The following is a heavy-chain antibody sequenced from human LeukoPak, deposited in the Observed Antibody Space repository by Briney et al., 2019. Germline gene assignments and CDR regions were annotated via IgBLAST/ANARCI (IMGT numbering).Heavy chain of an antibody. CDR1: GASISSGNYY. CDR2: VYISGST. CDR3: ASSYGSGSYYKRTRFDY. Sequence: SETLSLTCTVSGASISSGNYYWNWMRQPAGKGLEWIGRVYISGSTNYNPSLKGRVTISVDTSKNQFSLKLSSVTAADTAVYYCASSYGSGSYYKRTRFDYWGQGTLVTVSS. J-gene: IGHJ4*02. D-gene: IGHD3-10*01. V-gene: IGHV4-61*02.